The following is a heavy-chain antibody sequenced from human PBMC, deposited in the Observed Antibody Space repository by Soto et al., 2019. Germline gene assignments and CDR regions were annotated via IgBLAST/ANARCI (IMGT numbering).Heavy chain of an antibody. Sequence: SETLSLTCTVSGGSISSGDYYWSWIRQPPGQGLEWIGYIYYSGSTYYNPSLKSRVTISVDTSKNQFSLKLSSVTAADTAVYYCARESSITSLDYWGQGTLVTVSS. D-gene: IGHD3-10*01. J-gene: IGHJ4*02. V-gene: IGHV4-30-4*01. CDR2: IYYSGST. CDR3: ARESSITSLDY. CDR1: GGSISSGDYY.